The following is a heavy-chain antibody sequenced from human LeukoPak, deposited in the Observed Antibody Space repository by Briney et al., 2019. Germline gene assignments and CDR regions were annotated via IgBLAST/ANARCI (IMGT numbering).Heavy chain of an antibody. V-gene: IGHV4-59*01. CDR3: ARRIAADYNWFDP. Sequence: PSETLSLTCTVSGDSISNYYWSWIRLAPGKGLEWIGNIHNSVNINYNPALKSRVTILIDTSMNQFSLKLSSVTAADTAVYYCARRIAADYNWFDPWGQGTLVTVSS. CDR1: GDSISNYY. J-gene: IGHJ5*02. CDR2: IHNSVNI. D-gene: IGHD6-13*01.